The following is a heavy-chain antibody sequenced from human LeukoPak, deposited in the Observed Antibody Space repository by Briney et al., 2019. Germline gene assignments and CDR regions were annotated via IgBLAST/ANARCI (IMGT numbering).Heavy chain of an antibody. CDR3: AKDRGCSSTSCYRGFDY. Sequence: PGRSLRLSCAASGFTFDDYAMHWVRQAPGKGLEWVSGISWNSGSIGYADSVKGRFTISRDNAKNSLYLQMNSLRAEDTALYYCAKDRGCSSTSCYRGFDYWGQGTLVTVSS. CDR1: GFTFDDYA. CDR2: ISWNSGSI. J-gene: IGHJ4*02. V-gene: IGHV3-9*01. D-gene: IGHD2-2*02.